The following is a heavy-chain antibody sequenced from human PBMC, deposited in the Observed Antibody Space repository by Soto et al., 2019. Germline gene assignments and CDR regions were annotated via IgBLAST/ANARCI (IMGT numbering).Heavy chain of an antibody. D-gene: IGHD6-19*01. CDR2: IYPAGPT. Sequence: VGSLRLSCAASGFTVSGMFMNWVRQAPGKGLEWVSVIYPAGPTYYADSVKGRFTISRDNSKNTLFLQLNNLRAEDTAVYYCARDADSSGLHYWGQGSLVTVSS. V-gene: IGHV3-53*01. CDR3: ARDADSSGLHY. J-gene: IGHJ4*02. CDR1: GFTVSGMF.